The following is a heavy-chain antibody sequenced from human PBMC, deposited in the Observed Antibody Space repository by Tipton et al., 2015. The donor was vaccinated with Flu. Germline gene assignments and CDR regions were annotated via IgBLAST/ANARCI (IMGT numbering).Heavy chain of an antibody. CDR2: IYSGGTT. CDR1: GFTVSTNF. Sequence: SLRLSCAVSGFTVSTNFMSWVRQAPGKGLEWVSIIYSGGTTYYADSVKGRFTISRDNSKNTLFLQMDSLRAEVTAVYYCSRAFYESARHYYCGMDVWGQGTTVTVSS. J-gene: IGHJ6*02. CDR3: SRAFYESARHYYCGMDV. V-gene: IGHV3-53*01. D-gene: IGHD3-22*01.